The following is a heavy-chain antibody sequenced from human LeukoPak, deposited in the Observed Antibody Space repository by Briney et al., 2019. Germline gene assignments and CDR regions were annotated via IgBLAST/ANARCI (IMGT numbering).Heavy chain of an antibody. Sequence: PGRSLRLSCAASGFTFSSYGMHWVRQAPGKGLEWVAVISYDGSKKYYADSVKGRFTISRDNSKNTLYVQMNSLRAEDTAVYYCARDSSPAPDGYNCHYWGQGTLVTVSS. D-gene: IGHD5-24*01. V-gene: IGHV3-30*19. CDR2: ISYDGSKK. J-gene: IGHJ4*02. CDR3: ARDSSPAPDGYNCHY. CDR1: GFTFSSYG.